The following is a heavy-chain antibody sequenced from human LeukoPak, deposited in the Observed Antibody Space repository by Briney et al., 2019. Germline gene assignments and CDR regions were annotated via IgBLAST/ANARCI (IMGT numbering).Heavy chain of an antibody. D-gene: IGHD3-10*01. V-gene: IGHV3-30*18. J-gene: IGHJ4*02. CDR3: AKDYGWFGELLFGNFDY. CDR1: GFTFSSYG. CDR2: ISYDGSNK. Sequence: GRSLRLSCAASGFTFSSYGMHWVRQAPGKGLEWVAAISYDGSNKYYADSVKGRFTISRDNSKNTPYLQMNSLRAEDTAVYYCAKDYGWFGELLFGNFDYWGQGTLVTVSS.